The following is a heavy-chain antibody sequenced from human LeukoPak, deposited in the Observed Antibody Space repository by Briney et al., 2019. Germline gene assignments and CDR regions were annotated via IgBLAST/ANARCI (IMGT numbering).Heavy chain of an antibody. J-gene: IGHJ4*02. V-gene: IGHV3-30*04. Sequence: PGRALRLSCAASGFTFSSYAMHWVRQAPGKGLEWVAVISYDGSNKYYADSVKGRFTTSRDNSKSTLYLQMKSLRAEDTAVYYCAKEPRPKPSGDGAAEMGYWGQGTLVTVSS. CDR2: ISYDGSNK. CDR1: GFTFSSYA. CDR3: AKEPRPKPSGDGAAEMGY. D-gene: IGHD5-24*01.